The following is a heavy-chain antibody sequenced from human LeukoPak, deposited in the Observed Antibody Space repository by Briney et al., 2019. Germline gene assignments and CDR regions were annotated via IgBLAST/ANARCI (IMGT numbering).Heavy chain of an antibody. Sequence: SETLSLTCTVFGGSIDSRSYYRGWIRQPPGKGLEWIGSIYSSGSTYYNPSLKSRVTISVDTSKNQFSLRLSSVTAAGTAVYYCARLHSTHSSNSWGQGTLVTVSS. CDR1: GGSIDSRSYY. J-gene: IGHJ4*02. CDR3: ARLHSTHSSNS. D-gene: IGHD6-13*01. CDR2: IYSSGST. V-gene: IGHV4-39*01.